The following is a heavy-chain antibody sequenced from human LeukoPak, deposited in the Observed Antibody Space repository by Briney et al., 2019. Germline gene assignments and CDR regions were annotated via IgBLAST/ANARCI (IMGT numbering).Heavy chain of an antibody. V-gene: IGHV4-61*02. J-gene: IGHJ4*02. CDR2: IYNSGSA. D-gene: IGHD3-22*01. CDR1: GGSISSDSYY. Sequence: PSQTLSLTCTVSGGSISSDSYYWSWIRQPAGKGLKWIGRIYNSGSANYNPSLKSRVTISVDTSKNQFSLKLSSLTAADTAVYYCARAGGYYDSGGYSSGFDYWGQGTLVTVSS. CDR3: ARAGGYYDSGGYSSGFDY.